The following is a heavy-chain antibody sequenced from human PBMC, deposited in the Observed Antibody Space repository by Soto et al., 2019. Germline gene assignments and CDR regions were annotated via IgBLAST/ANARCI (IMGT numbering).Heavy chain of an antibody. Sequence: ASVKVSCKVSGYTLTGLSMHWVRQAPGKGLEWMGGFDPEDGETIYAQKFQGRVTMTEDTSTDTAYMELSSLRSEDTAVYYCVNYYDSSGYDWFDPWGQGTLVTVSS. D-gene: IGHD3-22*01. CDR1: GYTLTGLS. J-gene: IGHJ5*02. V-gene: IGHV1-24*01. CDR3: VNYYDSSGYDWFDP. CDR2: FDPEDGET.